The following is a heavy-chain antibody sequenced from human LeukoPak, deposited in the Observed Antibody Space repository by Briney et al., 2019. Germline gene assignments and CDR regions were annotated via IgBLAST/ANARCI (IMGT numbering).Heavy chain of an antibody. CDR2: INPSDGSI. V-gene: IGHV1-46*01. Sequence: ASVKVSGKSSGYTFTSYFMHWVRHAPGQGLEWMGIINPSDGSISYAQRFQGRVTMTTDTSTSTAYMELRSLRSDDTAVYYCARDGAMIVVVGAELDYWGQGTLVTVSS. CDR1: GYTFTSYF. D-gene: IGHD3-22*01. CDR3: ARDGAMIVVVGAELDY. J-gene: IGHJ4*02.